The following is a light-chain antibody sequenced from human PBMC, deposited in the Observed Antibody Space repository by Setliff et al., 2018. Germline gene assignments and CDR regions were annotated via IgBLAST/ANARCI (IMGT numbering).Light chain of an antibody. CDR3: AAWDDNLSGYV. Sequence: VLTQPPSASGTPGQRVTISCSGRNSNIGSNAVSWYNQLPGSAPKLLIYTNDQRSSGVPDRFSGSKSGASASLAITGLQSEDEADYYCAAWDDNLSGYVFGTGTKVTVL. V-gene: IGLV1-44*01. J-gene: IGLJ1*01. CDR1: NSNIGSNA. CDR2: TND.